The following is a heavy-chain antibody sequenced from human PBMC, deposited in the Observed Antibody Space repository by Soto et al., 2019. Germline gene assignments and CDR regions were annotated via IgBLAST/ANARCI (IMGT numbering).Heavy chain of an antibody. D-gene: IGHD3-22*01. V-gene: IGHV4-39*01. CDR2: IYYSGST. J-gene: IGHJ3*02. Sequence: SETLSLTCTVSGGSISSSSYYWGWIRQPPGKGLEWIGSIYYSGSTYYNPSLKSRVTISVDTSKNQFSLKLSSVTAADTAVYYCVGQSYYDSSGQDAFDIWGQGTIVTVSS. CDR3: VGQSYYDSSGQDAFDI. CDR1: GGSISSSSYY.